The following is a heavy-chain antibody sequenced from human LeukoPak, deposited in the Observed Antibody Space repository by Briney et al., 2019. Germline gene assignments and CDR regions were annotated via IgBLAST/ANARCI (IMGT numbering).Heavy chain of an antibody. CDR3: ASQDRRSNWFDP. CDR1: GGSISSSSYY. D-gene: IGHD1-14*01. Sequence: PSETLSLTCAVSGGSISSSSYYWGWIRQPPGKGLEWIGRIYTSGSTNYNPSLKSRVTISVDTSKNQFSLKLSSVTAADTAVYYCASQDRRSNWFDPWGQGTLVTVSS. V-gene: IGHV4-61*02. J-gene: IGHJ5*02. CDR2: IYTSGST.